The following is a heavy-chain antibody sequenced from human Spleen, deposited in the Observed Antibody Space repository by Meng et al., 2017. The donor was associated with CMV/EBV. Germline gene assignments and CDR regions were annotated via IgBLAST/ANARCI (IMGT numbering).Heavy chain of an antibody. CDR2: ISSSSSYI. J-gene: IGHJ6*02. CDR1: GFAFSNYW. CDR3: ARDKVAARYYYYGMDV. D-gene: IGHD6-6*01. Sequence: GESLKISCAASGFAFSNYWMHWVRQAPGKGLEWVSSISSSSSYIYYADSVKGRFTISRDNAKNSLYLQMNSLRAEDTAVYYCARDKVAARYYYYGMDVWGQGTTVTVSS. V-gene: IGHV3-21*01.